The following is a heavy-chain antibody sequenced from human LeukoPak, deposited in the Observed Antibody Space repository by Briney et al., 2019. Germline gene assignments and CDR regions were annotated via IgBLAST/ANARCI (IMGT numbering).Heavy chain of an antibody. Sequence: PSETLSLTCAVYGGSFSGYYWSWIRQPPGKGLEWIGEINHSGSTNYNPSLKSRVTISVDTSKNQFSLKLSSVTAADTAVYYWARKQYQLLYDGYFHHWGQGTLVTVSS. D-gene: IGHD2-2*02. V-gene: IGHV4-34*01. CDR1: GGSFSGYY. CDR3: ARKQYQLLYDGYFHH. J-gene: IGHJ1*01. CDR2: INHSGST.